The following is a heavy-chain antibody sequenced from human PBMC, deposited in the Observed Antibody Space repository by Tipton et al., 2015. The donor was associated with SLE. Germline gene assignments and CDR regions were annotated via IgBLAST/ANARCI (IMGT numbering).Heavy chain of an antibody. CDR1: GGSISSSSYY. V-gene: IGHV3-53*01. J-gene: IGHJ4*02. CDR2: IYSGGST. D-gene: IGHD6-19*01. Sequence: SLRLSCTVSGGSISSSSYYMSWVRQAPGKGLEWVSVIYSGGSTYYADSVKGRFTISRDNSKNTLYLQMNSLRAEDTAVYYCARATFAVAGDYWGQGTLVTVSS. CDR3: ARATFAVAGDY.